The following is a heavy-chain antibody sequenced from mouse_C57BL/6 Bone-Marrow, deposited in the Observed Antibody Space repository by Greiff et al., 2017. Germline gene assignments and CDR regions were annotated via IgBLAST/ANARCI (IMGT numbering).Heavy chain of an antibody. CDR1: GFTFSSYA. J-gene: IGHJ2*01. Sequence: EVKVVESGGGLVKPGGSLKLSCAASGFTFSSYAMSWVRQTPEKRLEWVATISDGGSYTYYPDNVKGRFTISRDNAKNNLYLQMSHLKSEDTAMYYCASIYFDYWGQGTTLTVSS. CDR2: ISDGGSYT. CDR3: ASIYFDY. V-gene: IGHV5-4*03.